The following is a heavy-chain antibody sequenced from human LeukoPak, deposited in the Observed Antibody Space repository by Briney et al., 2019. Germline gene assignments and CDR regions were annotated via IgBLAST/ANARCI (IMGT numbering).Heavy chain of an antibody. CDR2: IWHDGSNK. J-gene: IGHJ4*02. D-gene: IGHD4-23*01. CDR1: GFTFSTSD. CDR3: AKDKGKNSFDY. Sequence: GGSLRLSCTTSGFTFSTSDMHWVRQAPGKGLEDVTFIWHDGSNKYYAESVKGRFTVSRDNSRNTVYLQMNNLRAEDTAVYYCAKDKGKNSFDYWGQGTLVTVSS. V-gene: IGHV3-30*02.